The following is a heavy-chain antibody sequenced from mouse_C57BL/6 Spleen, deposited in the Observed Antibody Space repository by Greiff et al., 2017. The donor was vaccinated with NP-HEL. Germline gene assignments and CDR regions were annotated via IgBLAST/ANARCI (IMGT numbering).Heavy chain of an antibody. D-gene: IGHD2-1*01. V-gene: IGHV5-17*01. CDR2: ISSGSSTI. CDR3: ARDYYGNYRDAMDY. CDR1: GFTFSDYG. J-gene: IGHJ4*01. Sequence: EVHLVESGGGLVKPGGSLKLSCAASGFTFSDYGMHWVRQAPEKGLEWVAYISSGSSTIYYADTVKGRFTISRDNAKNTLFLQMTSLRSEDTAMYYCARDYYGNYRDAMDYWGQGTSVTVSS.